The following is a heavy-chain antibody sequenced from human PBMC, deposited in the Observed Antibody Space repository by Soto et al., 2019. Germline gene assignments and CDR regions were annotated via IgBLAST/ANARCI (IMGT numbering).Heavy chain of an antibody. CDR3: AKTTYYDYIWGSYRYTYFDS. CDR2: ISGSGGST. V-gene: IGHV3-23*01. J-gene: IGHJ4*02. Sequence: EVQLLESGGGLVQPGGSLRLSCAASGFTFSSYAMSWVRQAPGKGLEWVSAISGSGGSTYYADSVKGRFTISRDNSKNTLYLQMNSLRAEDTAVYYCAKTTYYDYIWGSYRYTYFDSWGQGTLVTVSS. D-gene: IGHD3-16*02. CDR1: GFTFSSYA.